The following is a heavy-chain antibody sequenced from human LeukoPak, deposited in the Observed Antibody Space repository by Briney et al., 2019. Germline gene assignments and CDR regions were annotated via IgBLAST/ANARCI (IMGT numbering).Heavy chain of an antibody. CDR3: ASGKYRYGDNWFDP. CDR1: GFTFSSYA. J-gene: IGHJ5*02. V-gene: IGHV3-30*04. D-gene: IGHD5-18*01. CDR2: ISYDGSNK. Sequence: GRSLRLSCAASGFTFSSYAMHWVRQAPGKGLEGVAVISYDGSNKYYADSVKGRFTISRDNSKNTLYLQMISLRAEDTAVYFCASGKYRYGDNWFDPWGQGTLVTVSS.